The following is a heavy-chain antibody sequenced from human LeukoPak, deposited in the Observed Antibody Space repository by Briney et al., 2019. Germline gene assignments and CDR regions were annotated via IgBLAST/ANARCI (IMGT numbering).Heavy chain of an antibody. CDR2: IYPSGST. CDR1: GYSISSGYY. CDR3: ARSKYQLLSEGDY. J-gene: IGHJ4*02. Sequence: SSETLSLTCTVSGYSISSGYYLGWIRQPPGKGLEWIGSIYPSGSTYYNPSLKSRVTLSLDTYQNQFSLRLSSVTAADTAVYYCARSKYQLLSEGDYWGRGTLVTVSS. D-gene: IGHD2-2*01. V-gene: IGHV4-38-2*02.